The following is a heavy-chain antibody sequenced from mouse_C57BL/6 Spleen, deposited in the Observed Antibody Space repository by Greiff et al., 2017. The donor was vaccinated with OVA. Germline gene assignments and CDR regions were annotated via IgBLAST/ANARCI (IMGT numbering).Heavy chain of an antibody. CDR1: GYAFTNYL. V-gene: IGHV1-54*01. CDR2: INPGSGGT. J-gene: IGHJ2*01. CDR3: ARSPEGYYPG. D-gene: IGHD1-1*01. Sequence: QVQLQQSGAELVRPGTSVKVSCKASGYAFTNYLIEWVKQRPGQGLEWIGVINPGSGGTNYNEKFKGKATLTADKSSSTAYMQLSSLTSEDSAVYFCARSPEGYYPGGGKGTTLAVST.